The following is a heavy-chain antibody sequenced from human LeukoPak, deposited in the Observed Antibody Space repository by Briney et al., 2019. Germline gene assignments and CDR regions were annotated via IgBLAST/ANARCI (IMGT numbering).Heavy chain of an antibody. CDR1: GYTFTSYG. V-gene: IGHV1-18*01. CDR2: ISAYNGNT. D-gene: IGHD3-22*01. Sequence: ASVKVSCKASGYTFTSYGISWVRQAPGQGLEWMGWISAYNGNTNYAQKLQGRVTMTTDTSTSTAYMELSSLRSEDTAVYYCATEGGNYDSSGYYRDYWGQGTLVTVSS. J-gene: IGHJ4*02. CDR3: ATEGGNYDSSGYYRDY.